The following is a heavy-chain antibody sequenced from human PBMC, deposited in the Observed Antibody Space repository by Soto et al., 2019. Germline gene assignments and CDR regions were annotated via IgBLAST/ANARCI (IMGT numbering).Heavy chain of an antibody. CDR1: GFTFSSYG. Sequence: GGSLRLSCAASGFTFSSYGMHWVRQAPGKGLEWVAVISYDGSNKYYADSVKGRFTISRDNAKNSLFLQMTSLRVEDTAVYYCGTHSRSRPLYWGQGT. J-gene: IGHJ1*01. V-gene: IGHV3-30*03. CDR2: ISYDGSNK. CDR3: GTHSRSRPLY. D-gene: IGHD3-22*01.